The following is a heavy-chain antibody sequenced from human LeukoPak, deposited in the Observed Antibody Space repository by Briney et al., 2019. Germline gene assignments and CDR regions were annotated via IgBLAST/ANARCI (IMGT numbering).Heavy chain of an antibody. CDR2: ISSGSSYI. CDR3: ARRAGDYSHPYDY. Sequence: GGSLRLSCAASGFTFSTYGMNWVRQAPGKGLEWVSSISSGSSYIYYADSVKGRFTISRDNSKNTLYLQMNSLRAEDTAVYYCARRAGDYSHPYDYWGQGTLVTVSS. D-gene: IGHD3-22*01. V-gene: IGHV3-21*04. CDR1: GFTFSTYG. J-gene: IGHJ4*02.